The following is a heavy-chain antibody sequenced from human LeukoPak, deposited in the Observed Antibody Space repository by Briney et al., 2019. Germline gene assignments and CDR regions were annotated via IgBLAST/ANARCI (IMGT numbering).Heavy chain of an antibody. Sequence: GGSLRLSCAASGFTFDDYGMSWVRQAPGKGLEWVSGINWNGGSTGYADSVKGRFTISRDNAKNSLYLQMNSLRAEDTAVYYCARGLTYSNNGNWFDPWGQGTLVTVSS. D-gene: IGHD4-11*01. CDR1: GFTFDDYG. CDR3: ARGLTYSNNGNWFDP. CDR2: INWNGGST. V-gene: IGHV3-20*04. J-gene: IGHJ5*02.